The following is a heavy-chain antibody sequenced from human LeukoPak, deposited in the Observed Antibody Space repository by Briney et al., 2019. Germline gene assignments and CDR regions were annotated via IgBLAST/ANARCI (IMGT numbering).Heavy chain of an antibody. CDR3: ARDRQLLYDY. CDR2: IYTSGST. Sequence: PSETLSLTCTVSGGSISSGSYYWSWIRQPAGKGLEWIGRIYTSGSTNYNPSLKSRVTISVDTSKNQFSLKLSSVTAAGTAVYYCARDRQLLYDYWGQGTLVTVSS. D-gene: IGHD2-2*02. J-gene: IGHJ4*02. CDR1: GGSISSGSYY. V-gene: IGHV4-61*02.